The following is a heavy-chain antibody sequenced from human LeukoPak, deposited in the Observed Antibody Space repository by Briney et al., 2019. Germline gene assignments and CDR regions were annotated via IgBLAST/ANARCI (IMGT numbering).Heavy chain of an antibody. V-gene: IGHV4-61*01. D-gene: IGHD1-26*01. Sequence: SETLSLTCTVSGASVSSASYWSWIRQPPGKGVEWIAHIYNGVNTNYNPSLKSRVTISVDTSKNQFSLRLNSVTAADAAVYYCARSRAFNSGAFDPWGQGSLVTVSS. J-gene: IGHJ5*02. CDR3: ARSRAFNSGAFDP. CDR1: GASVSSASY. CDR2: IYNGVNT.